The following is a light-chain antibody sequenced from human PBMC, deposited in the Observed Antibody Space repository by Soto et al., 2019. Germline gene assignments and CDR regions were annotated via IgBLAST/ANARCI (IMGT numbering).Light chain of an antibody. V-gene: IGKV3-15*01. Sequence: EIVMTQSPATLSVSPGERATLSCRASQSVGSNLAWYQLKPGQAPRLLIYVASTRATGIPARFSGSGSGTEFTLTISSLHSEDSALYYCQQYNNRPPYTIGQGTELEIK. CDR3: QQYNNRPPYT. J-gene: IGKJ2*01. CDR2: VAS. CDR1: QSVGSN.